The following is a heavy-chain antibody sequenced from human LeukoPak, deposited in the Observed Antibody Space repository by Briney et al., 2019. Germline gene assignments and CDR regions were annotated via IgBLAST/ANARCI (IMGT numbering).Heavy chain of an antibody. CDR3: ARHSSNWYYFDY. D-gene: IGHD6-13*01. CDR2: IYYSGTT. Sequence: SETLSLTCTVSGGSISSYYWSWIRLPPGKGLEWIGYIYYSGTTNYNPSLKTRVTISLDTSKNQLSLKLSSVTAADTAMYDCARHSSNWYYFDYWGQGALVTVAS. CDR1: GGSISSYY. J-gene: IGHJ4*02. V-gene: IGHV4-59*08.